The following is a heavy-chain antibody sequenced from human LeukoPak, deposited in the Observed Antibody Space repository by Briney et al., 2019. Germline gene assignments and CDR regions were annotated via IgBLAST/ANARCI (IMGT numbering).Heavy chain of an antibody. J-gene: IGHJ6*02. Sequence: GGSLRLSCAASGFTFSNAWMSWVRQAPGKGLEWVGRIKSKADGGTTDYAAPVKGRFTISRDDSKNTLYLQMNSLKTEDTAVYYCTTVVVVVVAATPGVMDVWGQGTTVTVSS. V-gene: IGHV3-15*01. D-gene: IGHD2-15*01. CDR2: IKSKADGGTT. CDR3: TTVVVVVVAATPGVMDV. CDR1: GFTFSNAW.